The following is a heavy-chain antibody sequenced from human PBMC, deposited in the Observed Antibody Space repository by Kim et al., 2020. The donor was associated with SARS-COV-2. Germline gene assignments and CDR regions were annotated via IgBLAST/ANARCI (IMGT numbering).Heavy chain of an antibody. CDR3: ARVPLYCSGGSCYSDY. Sequence: ASVKVSCKASGYTFTSYAMNWVRQAPGQGLEWMGWINTNTGNPAYARGFTGRFVFSLDTSVTTAYLQISSLKAEDTAVYYCARVPLYCSGGSCYSDYWGRGTLVTVSS. CDR1: GYTFTSYA. D-gene: IGHD2-15*01. J-gene: IGHJ4*02. CDR2: INTNTGNP. V-gene: IGHV7-4-1*02.